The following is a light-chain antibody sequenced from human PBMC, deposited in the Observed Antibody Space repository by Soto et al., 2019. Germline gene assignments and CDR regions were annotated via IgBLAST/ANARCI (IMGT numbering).Light chain of an antibody. J-gene: IGKJ1*01. CDR3: QHSRNWRT. CDR1: QSASSY. CDR2: DAS. V-gene: IGKV3-11*01. Sequence: EIVLTQSPATLSLSPGERATLSCRASQSASSYLAWYQQKPGQAPRLLIYDASNRATGIPARFSGSGSGTDLTLSTSSLDPELFGVYYRQHSRNWRTFGQGTNV.